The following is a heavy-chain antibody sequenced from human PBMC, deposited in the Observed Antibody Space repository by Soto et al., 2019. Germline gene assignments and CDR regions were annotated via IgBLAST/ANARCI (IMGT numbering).Heavy chain of an antibody. D-gene: IGHD1-1*01. CDR3: ARTSYNWNDVGLDY. CDR1: GGSISSSSYY. CDR2: IYYSGST. Sequence: SATLSLTCTVSGGSISSSSYYWGWIRQPPGKGLEWIGSIYYSGSTYYNPSLKSRVTISVDTSKNQFSLKLSSVTAADTAVYYCARTSYNWNDVGLDYWGQGTLVTVSS. J-gene: IGHJ4*02. V-gene: IGHV4-39*01.